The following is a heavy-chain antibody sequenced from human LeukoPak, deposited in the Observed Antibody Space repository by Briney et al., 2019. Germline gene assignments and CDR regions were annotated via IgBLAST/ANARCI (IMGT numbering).Heavy chain of an antibody. CDR2: ISSIGSST. CDR3: AELGITMIGGA. D-gene: IGHD3-10*02. Sequence: GGSLRLSCAASGFTFSNYEMNWVRQAPGKGLEWVSYISSIGSSTYYADSVKGRFTISRDNAQNSLYLQMNSLRAEDTAVYYCAELGITMIGGAWGKGTTVTISS. J-gene: IGHJ6*04. V-gene: IGHV3-48*03. CDR1: GFTFSNYE.